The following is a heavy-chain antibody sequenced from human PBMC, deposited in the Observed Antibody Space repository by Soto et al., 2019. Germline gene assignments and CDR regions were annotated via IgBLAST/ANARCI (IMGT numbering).Heavy chain of an antibody. V-gene: IGHV4-59*01. CDR1: GGSISNYY. J-gene: IGHJ5*01. Sequence: PSETLSLTCNVSGGSISNYYWTWVRQSPEKGLEWIGYMYYNGNINYNPSLKSRVTISIDTSKNQFSLTLKSVTAADTAVYYCASGGNWFDSWGQGVLVTVS. CDR3: ASGGNWFDS. D-gene: IGHD3-16*01. CDR2: MYYNGNI.